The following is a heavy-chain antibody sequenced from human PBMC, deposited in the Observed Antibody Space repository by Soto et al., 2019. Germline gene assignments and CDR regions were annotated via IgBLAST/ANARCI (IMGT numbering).Heavy chain of an antibody. CDR1: GGSISSSSYY. J-gene: IGHJ4*02. Sequence: SETLSLTCTVSGGSISSSSYYWGWIRQPPGKGLEWIGSIYYSGSTYYNPSLKSRVTISVDTSKNQFSLKLSSVTAADTAVYYCASTSSGWYWYSGFDYWGQGTLVTAPQ. CDR2: IYYSGST. V-gene: IGHV4-39*01. CDR3: ASTSSGWYWYSGFDY. D-gene: IGHD6-19*01.